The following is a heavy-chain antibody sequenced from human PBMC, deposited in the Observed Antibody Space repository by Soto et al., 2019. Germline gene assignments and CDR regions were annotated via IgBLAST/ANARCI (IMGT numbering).Heavy chain of an antibody. V-gene: IGHV1-69*12. J-gene: IGHJ6*02. Sequence: QVQLVQSGAEVKKPGSSVKVSCKASGGTFSSYAISWVRQAPGQGLEWMGGIIPIFGTANYAQKFQGRVTITAAESTSTAYMELSSLRSEDTAVYYCARAVLGGIAVAGKEYYGMDVWGQGTTVTVSS. CDR3: ARAVLGGIAVAGKEYYGMDV. CDR1: GGTFSSYA. CDR2: IIPIFGTA. D-gene: IGHD6-19*01.